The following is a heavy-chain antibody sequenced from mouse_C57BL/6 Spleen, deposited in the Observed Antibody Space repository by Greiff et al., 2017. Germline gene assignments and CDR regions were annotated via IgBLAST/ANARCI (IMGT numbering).Heavy chain of an antibody. Sequence: EVKLVESGGGLVKPGGSLKLSCAASGFTFSDYGMHWVRQAPEKGLEWVAYISSGSSTIYYADTVKGRFTISRDNAKNTLFLQMTSLRSEDTAMYYCARGDYYGSSWDWFAYWGQGTLVTVSA. V-gene: IGHV5-17*01. CDR2: ISSGSSTI. D-gene: IGHD1-1*01. CDR3: ARGDYYGSSWDWFAY. J-gene: IGHJ3*01. CDR1: GFTFSDYG.